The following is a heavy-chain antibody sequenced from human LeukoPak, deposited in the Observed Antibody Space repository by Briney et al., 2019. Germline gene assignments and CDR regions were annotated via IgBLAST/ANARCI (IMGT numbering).Heavy chain of an antibody. Sequence: GGSLRLSCAASGFTFSSYWMSWVRQAPGKGLEWVANIKQDATEQYYVESAKGRFTISRDNTKNSLYLQVNSLRAGDTAVYYCAREADSSSWYNGGAFDIWGQGTMVTVSS. CDR2: IKQDATEQ. CDR3: AREADSSSWYNGGAFDI. V-gene: IGHV3-7*01. J-gene: IGHJ3*02. CDR1: GFTFSSYW. D-gene: IGHD6-13*01.